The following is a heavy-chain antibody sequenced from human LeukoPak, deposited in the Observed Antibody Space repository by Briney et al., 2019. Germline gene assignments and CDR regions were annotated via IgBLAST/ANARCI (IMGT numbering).Heavy chain of an antibody. CDR2: ISGGSSTI. CDR3: ASSFAVLNFYYMDV. J-gene: IGHJ6*03. D-gene: IGHD3-10*01. Sequence: GGSLRLSCAASGFTFSSYSMNWVRQAPGKGLEWVSYISGGSSTIYYADSVKGRFTISRDNAKNSLYLQMNSLRAEDTAVYYCASSFAVLNFYYMDVWGKGTTVTVSS. V-gene: IGHV3-48*01. CDR1: GFTFSSYS.